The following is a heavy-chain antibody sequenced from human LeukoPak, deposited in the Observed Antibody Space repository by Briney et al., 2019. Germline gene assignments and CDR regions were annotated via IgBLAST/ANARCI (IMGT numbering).Heavy chain of an antibody. Sequence: PSETLSLTCAVYGGSFSGYYWSWIRQPPGKGLEWIGEINHSGSTNYNPSPKSRVTISVDTSKNQFSLKLSSVTAADTAVYCCARGQIVVVVAGPYYYYYMDVWGKGTTVTVSS. J-gene: IGHJ6*03. D-gene: IGHD2-15*01. CDR1: GGSFSGYY. V-gene: IGHV4-34*01. CDR3: ARGQIVVVVAGPYYYYYMDV. CDR2: INHSGST.